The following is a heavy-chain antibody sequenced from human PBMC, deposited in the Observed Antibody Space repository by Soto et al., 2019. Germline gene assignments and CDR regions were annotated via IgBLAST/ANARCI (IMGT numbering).Heavy chain of an antibody. CDR3: ARARYSSGWYDY. V-gene: IGHV1-2*02. Sequence: GASVKVSCKASGYTFTGYYMHWVRQAPGQGLEWMGWINPNSGGTNYAQKFQGRVTMTRDTSISTAYMELSRLRSDDTAVDYCARARYSSGWYDYWGQGTRVTVSS. D-gene: IGHD6-19*01. CDR2: INPNSGGT. CDR1: GYTFTGYY. J-gene: IGHJ4*02.